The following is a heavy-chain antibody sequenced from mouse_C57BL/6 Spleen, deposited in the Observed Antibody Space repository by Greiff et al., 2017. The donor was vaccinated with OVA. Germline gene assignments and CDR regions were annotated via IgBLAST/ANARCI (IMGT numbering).Heavy chain of an antibody. V-gene: IGHV1-72*01. CDR2: IDPNSGGT. J-gene: IGHJ4*01. CDR1: GYTFTSYW. CDR3: ARETVVADDYAMDY. Sequence: QVQLQQPGAELVKPGASVKLSCKASGYTFTSYWMHWVKQRPGRGLEWIGRIDPNSGGTKYNEKFKSKATLTVDKPSSTAYMPLSSLTSEDSAVYYCARETVVADDYAMDYWGQGTSVTVSS. D-gene: IGHD1-1*01.